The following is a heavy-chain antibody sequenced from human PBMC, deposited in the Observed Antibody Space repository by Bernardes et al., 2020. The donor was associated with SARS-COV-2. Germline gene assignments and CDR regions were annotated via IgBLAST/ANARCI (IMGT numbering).Heavy chain of an antibody. J-gene: IGHJ4*02. Sequence: SETLSLTCTVSGGSVSSKSHYWSWIPQPQGKELEWIGNIYSSGNTNNNPSLNSRATISADTSKNQFSLKLTSVTAADTALYFCTRDEAAGTSNYWGQRIRVTDTS. V-gene: IGHV4-61*01. CDR2: IYSSGNT. CDR1: GGSVSSKSHY. D-gene: IGHD6-13*01. CDR3: TRDEAAGTSNY.